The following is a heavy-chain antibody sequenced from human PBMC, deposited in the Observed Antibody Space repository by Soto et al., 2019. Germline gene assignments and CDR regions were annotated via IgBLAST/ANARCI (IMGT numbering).Heavy chain of an antibody. Sequence: QVQLVESGGGVVEPGRSLRLSCAASGFTFSSYAMHWVRQAPGKGLEWVAVISYDGSNKYYADSVKGRFTISRDNSKNMLYLQMNSMRADDTAVYYCASGRGGGWYRDCFDSWGQGTMVTVSS. CDR2: ISYDGSNK. CDR3: ASGRGGGWYRDCFDS. D-gene: IGHD6-19*01. J-gene: IGHJ4*02. CDR1: GFTFSSYA. V-gene: IGHV3-30-3*01.